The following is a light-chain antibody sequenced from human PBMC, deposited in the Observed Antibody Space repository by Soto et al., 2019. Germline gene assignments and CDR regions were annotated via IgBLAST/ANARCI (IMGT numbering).Light chain of an antibody. CDR2: GAS. J-gene: IGKJ2*01. V-gene: IGKV1-39*01. Sequence: DILLTQSPTYLSASVGDTVTIACRASQSISINLNWYQHRPGEAPKVLIYGASTLATGAPSRFSGSGVGTDFTLTISSLQLEDFATYYCQQTYTTRVYTFGQGTKLEFK. CDR3: QQTYTTRVYT. CDR1: QSISIN.